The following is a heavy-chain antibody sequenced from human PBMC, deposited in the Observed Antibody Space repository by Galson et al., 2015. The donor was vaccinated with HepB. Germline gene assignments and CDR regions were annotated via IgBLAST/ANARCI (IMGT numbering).Heavy chain of an antibody. CDR2: ISTGSNTI. CDR1: GFTFSTYS. Sequence: SLRLSCAASGFTFSTYSMNWVRQAPGKRLEWVSYISTGSNTIYYADSVKGRFAISRDDAKNSLYLQMNSLRAEDTAIYYCARDLRTNWYFDLWGRGTLVTVSS. J-gene: IGHJ2*01. V-gene: IGHV3-48*01. D-gene: IGHD1-14*01. CDR3: ARDLRTNWYFDL.